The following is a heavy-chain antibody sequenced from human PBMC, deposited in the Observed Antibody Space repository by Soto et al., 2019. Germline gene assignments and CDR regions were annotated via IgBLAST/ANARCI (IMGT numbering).Heavy chain of an antibody. D-gene: IGHD3-3*01. CDR2: INPNSGGT. V-gene: IGHV1-2*02. CDR1: GHTCTNYY. Sequence: ASVDVSCKASGHTCTNYYIYWVRQAPGQGLEWMGWINPNSGGTNYAQMFQGRVTISRDNAKNSLYLQMNSLRAEDTAVYYCARGAFSTIFGVVIIENWFDPWGQGTLVTVSS. J-gene: IGHJ5*02. CDR3: ARGAFSTIFGVVIIENWFDP.